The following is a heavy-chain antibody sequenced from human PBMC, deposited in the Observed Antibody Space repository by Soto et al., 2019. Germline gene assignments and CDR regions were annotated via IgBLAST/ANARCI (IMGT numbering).Heavy chain of an antibody. CDR3: ASLCRSCGGFSSVGRGH. V-gene: IGHV4-39*01. CDR1: GGSISRSNHF. Sequence: SETLSLTCNVSGGSISRSNHFWGWIRQPPGKGLEWVGSSFYGDTTYYNPSLASRVTISVDTSKNQFSLRLSSLTAADTAVYYCASLCRSCGGFSSVGRGHWGQGTLVTVSS. CDR2: SFYGDTT. D-gene: IGHD2-21*01. J-gene: IGHJ4*02.